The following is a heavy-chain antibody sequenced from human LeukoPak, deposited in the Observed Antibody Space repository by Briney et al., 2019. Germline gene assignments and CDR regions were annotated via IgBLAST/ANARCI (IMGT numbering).Heavy chain of an antibody. Sequence: PGGSLRLSCGASGFTFSNYWMHGVRQVPGKGLVWVARIDADGSSTSYADSVQGRFTISRDNAKNTLYLQMNSLRVEDAAVYYCATVFDFWGQGTLVTVSS. V-gene: IGHV3-74*01. CDR2: IDADGSST. CDR3: ATVFDF. J-gene: IGHJ4*02. CDR1: GFTFSNYW.